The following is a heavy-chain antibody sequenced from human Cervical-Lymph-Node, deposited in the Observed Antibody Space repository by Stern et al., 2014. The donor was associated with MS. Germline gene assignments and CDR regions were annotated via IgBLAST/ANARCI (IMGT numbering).Heavy chain of an antibody. CDR2: LIPMFGMS. CDR1: GGTISNYI. D-gene: IGHD3-16*02. CDR3: ARATSDYIWGTYRFLDS. V-gene: IGHV1-69*01. J-gene: IGHJ4*02. Sequence: VQLVESGAEVKKPGSSVKVSCKASGGTISNYIIGWVRQAPGQGLELLGGLIPMFGMSNCAEKFQDRVTITADESTSTAYMDLSSLRSEDTAVYYCARATSDYIWGTYRFLDSWGQGTLVIVSS.